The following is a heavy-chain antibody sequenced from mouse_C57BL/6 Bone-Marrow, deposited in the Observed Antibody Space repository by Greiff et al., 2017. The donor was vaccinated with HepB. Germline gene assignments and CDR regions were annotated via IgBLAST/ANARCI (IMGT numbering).Heavy chain of an antibody. D-gene: IGHD1-1*01. CDR2: IDPSDSET. V-gene: IGHV1-52*01. CDR3: ARPPYYGSRYWYFDV. J-gene: IGHJ1*03. Sequence: VQLQQPGAELVRPGSSVKLSCKASGYTFTSYWMHWVKQRPIQGLEWIGNIDPSDSETNYNQKFKDKATLTVDKSSSTAYMQLSSLTSEDSAVDYCARPPYYGSRYWYFDVWGTGTTVTVSS. CDR1: GYTFTSYW.